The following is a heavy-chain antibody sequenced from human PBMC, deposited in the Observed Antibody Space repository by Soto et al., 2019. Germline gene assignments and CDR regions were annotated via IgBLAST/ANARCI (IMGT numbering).Heavy chain of an antibody. CDR3: TRANTSPFDY. Sequence: GGSPRLACAACVFRLSSFGMHWVRQAPGKGLEWVAIIWFDGSQQHYADSVKGRFTISRDTSKNTVYLQMNGLRDEDTAVYFCTRANTSPFDYWGRGTRVTVSS. CDR2: IWFDGSQQ. J-gene: IGHJ4*02. V-gene: IGHV3-33*03. CDR1: VFRLSSFG.